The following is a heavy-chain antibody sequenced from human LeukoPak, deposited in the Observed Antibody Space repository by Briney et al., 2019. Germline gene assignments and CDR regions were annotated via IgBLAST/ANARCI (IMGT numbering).Heavy chain of an antibody. Sequence: GASVKVSCKASGYTFTSYYIHLVRQAPGQGFEWMAIINPSDGSTTNSQKFQGRVTMTRDTSISTAYMELSRLRSDDTAVYYCARRGWIGVTGTVVGWFDPWGQGTLVTVSS. J-gene: IGHJ5*02. D-gene: IGHD6-19*01. CDR2: INPSDGST. V-gene: IGHV1-46*01. CDR3: ARRGWIGVTGTVVGWFDP. CDR1: GYTFTSYY.